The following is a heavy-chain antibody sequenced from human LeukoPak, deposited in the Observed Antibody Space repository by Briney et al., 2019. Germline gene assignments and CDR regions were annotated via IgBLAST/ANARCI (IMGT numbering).Heavy chain of an antibody. CDR2: VQQHGTED. D-gene: IGHD3-9*01. CDR3: ARGFDWLSHFDY. CDR1: GFDSSFYW. Sequence: GGSLRLSCAASGFDSSFYWMTWVRQAPGKGLEWVASVQQHGTEDYYVDSVKGRFTISRDDANNSLSLVMNSLKAEDTAVYYCARGFDWLSHFDYWGQGTLVTVSS. V-gene: IGHV3-7*01. J-gene: IGHJ4*02.